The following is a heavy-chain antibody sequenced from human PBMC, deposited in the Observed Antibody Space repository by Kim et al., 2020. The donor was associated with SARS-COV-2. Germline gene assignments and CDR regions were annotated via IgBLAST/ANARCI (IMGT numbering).Heavy chain of an antibody. D-gene: IGHD3-3*01. J-gene: IGHJ4*02. Sequence: NPSLKSRVTISVDTSKNQFSPKLSSVTAADTAVYYCARHKRFLEWLPFDYWGQGTLVTVSS. CDR3: ARHKRFLEWLPFDY. V-gene: IGHV4-39*01.